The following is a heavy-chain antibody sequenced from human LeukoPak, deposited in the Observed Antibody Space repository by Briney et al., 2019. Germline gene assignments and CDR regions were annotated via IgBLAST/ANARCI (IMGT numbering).Heavy chain of an antibody. Sequence: GASVKVSCKASGYTFTNYDINWVRQATGQGLEWMGWMNANNGKTGYAQKFQGRVTVTRDTSIDTAYMELSRLRFEDTAIYYCARYSPQRLNSFDIWGQGTVVTVS. V-gene: IGHV1-8*01. J-gene: IGHJ3*02. CDR3: ARYSPQRLNSFDI. D-gene: IGHD2-21*01. CDR1: GYTFTNYD. CDR2: MNANNGKT.